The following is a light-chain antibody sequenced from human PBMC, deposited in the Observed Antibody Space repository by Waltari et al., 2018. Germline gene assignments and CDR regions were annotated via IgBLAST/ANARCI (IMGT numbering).Light chain of an antibody. CDR1: QSVLYSSNNKNY. CDR2: WAS. V-gene: IGKV4-1*01. Sequence: DIVMTQSPDSLAVSLGERATINCKSSQSVLYSSNNKNYLAWYQQRPGQPPKLPIYWASTRGSGVPDRFSGSGSGTDFTLTISSLQAEDVAVYYCQQYYSTPRTFGQGTKVEIE. CDR3: QQYYSTPRT. J-gene: IGKJ1*01.